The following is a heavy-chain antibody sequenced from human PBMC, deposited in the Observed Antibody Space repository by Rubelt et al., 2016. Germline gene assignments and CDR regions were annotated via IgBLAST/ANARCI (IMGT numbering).Heavy chain of an antibody. CDR2: IDHRGTT. CDR3: AGRGFGVFAY. CDR1: GGSFSGYF. Sequence: QVQLQQWGAGLLKASETLSRTCAVYGGSFSGYFWSWVRQPPGKGLEWIGEIDHRGTTNYNPTLKSRVTVSVDPSKNQFSPVLNSVTAEDAGVYDCAGRGFGVFAYWGQGTLVTVSS. V-gene: IGHV4-34*02. J-gene: IGHJ4*02. D-gene: IGHD3-16*01.